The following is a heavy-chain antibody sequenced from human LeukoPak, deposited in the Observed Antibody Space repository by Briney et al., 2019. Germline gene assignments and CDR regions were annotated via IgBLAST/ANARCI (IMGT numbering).Heavy chain of an antibody. D-gene: IGHD2-21*02. J-gene: IGHJ4*02. Sequence: GGSLRLSCAASGFAFSTYWMNWYRQAPGKGLEWVGNINQDASEINYVDSVRGRFTISRDNAKNSLHLQMNSLRAEDTAVYYCATDRDNSDWQKRFDSWGQGTLVTVSS. CDR3: ATDRDNSDWQKRFDS. CDR2: INQDASEI. V-gene: IGHV3-7*01. CDR1: GFAFSTYW.